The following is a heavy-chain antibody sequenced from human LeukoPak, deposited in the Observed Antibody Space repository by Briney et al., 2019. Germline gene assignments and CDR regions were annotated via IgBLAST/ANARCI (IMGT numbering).Heavy chain of an antibody. CDR2: IRGSGRGT. J-gene: IGHJ3*01. CDR3: GREPNGDYVGAFDF. D-gene: IGHD4-17*01. V-gene: IGHV3-23*01. Sequence: GGSLRLSCAAPGFPFSNYAITWVRQAPGKGLAGGSSIRGSGRGTDYADSVKGRFTSSRDNPKYTLYLQMNSLRAEDTAVYYCGREPNGDYVGAFDFRGQGTMVTVSS. CDR1: GFPFSNYA.